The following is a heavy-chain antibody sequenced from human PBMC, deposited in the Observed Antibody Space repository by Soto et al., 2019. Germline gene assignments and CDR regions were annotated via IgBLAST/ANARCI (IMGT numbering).Heavy chain of an antibody. D-gene: IGHD3-3*01. CDR2: VSAYNGNT. CDR1: GYSFSNYG. Sequence: QVQLVQSGIQVRRPGASVTVSCKASGYSFSNYGISWVRQAPGQGLEWMGWVSAYNGNTKYVQKYQDRVTMSTATSTTTAYMELKSLRSDDTAVYYCARAWRLWSGYLIDFWGPGTLVTVSS. CDR3: ARAWRLWSGYLIDF. J-gene: IGHJ4*02. V-gene: IGHV1-18*01.